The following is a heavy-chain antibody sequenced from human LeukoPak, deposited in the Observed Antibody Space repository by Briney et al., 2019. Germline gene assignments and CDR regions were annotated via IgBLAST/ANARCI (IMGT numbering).Heavy chain of an antibody. D-gene: IGHD3-10*01. CDR3: AGEDRDRDMDV. V-gene: IGHV6-1*01. J-gene: IGHJ6*03. CDR1: GDSVSSNSAA. Sequence: SQTLSLTCAISGDSVSSNSAAWNWIGQSPSRGLEWLGRTYYRSKWYNDYAVSVKSRITINPDTSKNQFSLQLNSVTPEDTAVYYCAGEDRDRDMDVWGKGTTVIVSS. CDR2: TYYRSKWYN.